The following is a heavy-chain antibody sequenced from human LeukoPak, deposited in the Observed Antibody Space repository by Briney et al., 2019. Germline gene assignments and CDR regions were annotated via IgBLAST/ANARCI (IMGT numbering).Heavy chain of an antibody. CDR3: ARDGVAAAGIPRYGMDV. Sequence: ASVTVSCKASGYTFTGYYMHWVRQAPGQGLEWMGWINPNSGGTNYAQKFQGRVTMTRDTSISTAYMGLSRLRSDDTAVYYCARDGVAAAGIPRYGMDVWGQGTTVTVSS. J-gene: IGHJ6*02. V-gene: IGHV1-2*02. D-gene: IGHD6-13*01. CDR2: INPNSGGT. CDR1: GYTFTGYY.